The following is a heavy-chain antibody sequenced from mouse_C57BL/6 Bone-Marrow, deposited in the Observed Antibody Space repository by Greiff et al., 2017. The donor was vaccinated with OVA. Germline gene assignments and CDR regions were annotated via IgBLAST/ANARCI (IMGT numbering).Heavy chain of an antibody. D-gene: IGHD2-4*01. CDR1: GFTFSNYW. V-gene: IGHV6-3*01. J-gene: IGHJ3*01. Sequence: EVQLQQSGGGLVQPGGSMKLSCVASGFTFSNYWMNWVRQSPEKGLEWVAQIRLKSDNYATHYAESVKGRFTISRDDSKSSVYLQMNNLRAEDTGIYYCTGDYDYDGPWFAYWGQGTLVTVSA. CDR2: IRLKSDNYAT. CDR3: TGDYDYDGPWFAY.